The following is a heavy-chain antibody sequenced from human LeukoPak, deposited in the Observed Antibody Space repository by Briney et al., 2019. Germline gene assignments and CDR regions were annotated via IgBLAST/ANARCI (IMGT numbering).Heavy chain of an antibody. CDR3: ARDGQIYGDSAYFDY. Sequence: GGSLRLSCAASGFTFSSYGMHWVRQAPGKGLEWVAIIWYDGSNKYYVDSVKGRFTISRDNSKNTLYLQMNSLRAEDTAVYYCARDGQIYGDSAYFDYWGQGTLVTVSS. CDR1: GFTFSSYG. V-gene: IGHV3-33*01. CDR2: IWYDGSNK. J-gene: IGHJ4*02. D-gene: IGHD2-21*02.